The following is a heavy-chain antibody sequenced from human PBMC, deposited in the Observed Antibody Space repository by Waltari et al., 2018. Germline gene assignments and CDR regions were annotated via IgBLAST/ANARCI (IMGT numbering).Heavy chain of an antibody. CDR3: ARVGDSSGVSNFLTAFDI. Sequence: QVQLVQSGAEVKKPGSSVRVSCQASGGTFSNYAISWVRQAPGQGLEYMGSIIPIIGSAFYAHNFRGRVTITADRFTSIAYMELTSLSSKDTAVYYCARVGDSSGVSNFLTAFDIWGQGTMVTVSS. CDR2: IIPIIGSA. D-gene: IGHD3-22*01. CDR1: GGTFSNYA. V-gene: IGHV1-69*08. J-gene: IGHJ3*02.